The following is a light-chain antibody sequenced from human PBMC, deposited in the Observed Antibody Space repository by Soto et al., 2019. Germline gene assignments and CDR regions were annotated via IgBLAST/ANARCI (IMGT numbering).Light chain of an antibody. J-gene: IGLJ1*01. CDR3: NSYTSNNTYV. CDR1: SSDVGGYDF. CDR2: EVS. Sequence: QSALTQPPSASGSPGQSVTISCTGTSSDVGGYDFVSWYQQHPGKAPKILIYEVSKRASGVSNRFSGSKSGNTASLTISGLRAEDEADYYCNSYTSNNTYVFGTGTKVTVL. V-gene: IGLV2-14*01.